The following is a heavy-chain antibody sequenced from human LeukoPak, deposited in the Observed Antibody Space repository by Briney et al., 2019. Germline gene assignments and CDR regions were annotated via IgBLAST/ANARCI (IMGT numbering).Heavy chain of an antibody. Sequence: GGCLRLSCAASGVSFRIYWMQWVRQAPGKGLVWVSRINSDGSSTTYADSVKGRFTVSIDNAKNTLYLQMNSLKAEDTAVYYCAKDDACGRYQHWGQGTLVTVSS. CDR1: GVSFRIYW. J-gene: IGHJ1*01. CDR2: INSDGSST. D-gene: IGHD1-26*01. V-gene: IGHV3-74*01. CDR3: AKDDACGRYQH.